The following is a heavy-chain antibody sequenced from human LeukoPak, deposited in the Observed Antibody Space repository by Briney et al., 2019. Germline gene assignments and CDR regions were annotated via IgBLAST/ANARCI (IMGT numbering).Heavy chain of an antibody. CDR1: GGTFSSCA. CDR2: INPDSGDT. V-gene: IGHV1-2*02. CDR3: ARGAKAY. J-gene: IGHJ4*02. Sequence: ASVKVSCKASGGTFSSCAINWVRQAPGQGLEWMGWINPDSGDTAYAQEFQGRVTMTRATSISTTYMDLSRLRSDDTAVYYCARGAKAYWGQGTLVTVSS.